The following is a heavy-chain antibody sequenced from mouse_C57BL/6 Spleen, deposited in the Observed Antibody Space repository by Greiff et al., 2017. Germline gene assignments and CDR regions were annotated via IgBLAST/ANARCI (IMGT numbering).Heavy chain of an antibody. CDR1: GYAFTNYL. J-gene: IGHJ2*01. D-gene: IGHD2-3*01. Sequence: VQLQQSGAELVRPGTSVKVSCKASGYAFTNYLIAWVKPRPGQGLEWIGVINPGSGGTNYNEKFKGKATLTADKSSSTAYMQFSSLTSEDSAVYFCARSYDGYSDYWGQGTTLTVSS. V-gene: IGHV1-54*01. CDR2: INPGSGGT. CDR3: ARSYDGYSDY.